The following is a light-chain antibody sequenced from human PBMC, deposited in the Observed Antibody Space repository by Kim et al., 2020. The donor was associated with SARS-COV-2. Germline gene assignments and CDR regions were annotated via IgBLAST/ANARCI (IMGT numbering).Light chain of an antibody. Sequence: QSCTISCTGTSSDDGAYKYVYWFHQLPGKAPKRMIYDDSRRPSGVPDQFSGAKSGNTASLTISGLQAEDEADYYCCSYAARYTSSLFGSGTKVTVL. CDR1: SSDDGAYKY. J-gene: IGLJ1*01. CDR3: CSYAARYTSSL. CDR2: DDS. V-gene: IGLV2-11*01.